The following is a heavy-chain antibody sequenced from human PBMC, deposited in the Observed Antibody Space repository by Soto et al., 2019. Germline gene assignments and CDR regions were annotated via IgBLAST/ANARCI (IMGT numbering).Heavy chain of an antibody. D-gene: IGHD3-22*01. Sequence: PGGSLRLSCAASGFTFSSYAMHWVRQAPGKGLEWVAVISYDGSNKYYADSVKGRFTISRDNSKNTLYLQMNSLRAEDTAVYYCARGTYYYDSSGVWPGPHFDYWGQGTLVTVSS. CDR2: ISYDGSNK. V-gene: IGHV3-30-3*01. CDR3: ARGTYYYDSSGVWPGPHFDY. J-gene: IGHJ4*02. CDR1: GFTFSSYA.